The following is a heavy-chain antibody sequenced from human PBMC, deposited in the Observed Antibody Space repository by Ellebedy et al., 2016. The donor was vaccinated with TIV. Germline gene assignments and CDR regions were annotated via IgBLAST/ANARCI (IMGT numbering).Heavy chain of an antibody. Sequence: GSLRLSCSVSGGSIGDYYWSWIRQSPGKGLEWLGYFSDSGYTNYNPSLGPRVTMSVDTSKNQFALNLSSVTAADTAVYYCARRMGRPGVYFDYWGQGTLVTVSS. J-gene: IGHJ4*02. CDR2: FSDSGYT. CDR1: GGSIGDYY. V-gene: IGHV4-59*01. CDR3: ARRMGRPGVYFDY. D-gene: IGHD3-10*01.